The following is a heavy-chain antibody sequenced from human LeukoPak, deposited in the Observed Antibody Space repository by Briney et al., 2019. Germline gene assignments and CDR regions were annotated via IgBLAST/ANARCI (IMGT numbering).Heavy chain of an antibody. D-gene: IGHD1-26*01. V-gene: IGHV3-23*01. J-gene: IGHJ4*02. CDR3: AKDGQSFNSMWDYLDS. Sequence: GGSLRLSCVASGFDFSTYAMGWVRQAPGKGLEWVSGIGGGDTHYADSVKGRFTIPRDNSRNTVELQMSSLQAEDTAVYYCAKDGQSFNSMWDYLDSWGRGTLVTVSS. CDR1: GFDFSTYA. CDR2: IGGGDT.